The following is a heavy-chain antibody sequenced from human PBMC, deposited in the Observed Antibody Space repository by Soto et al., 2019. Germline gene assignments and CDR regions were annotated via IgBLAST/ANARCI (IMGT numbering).Heavy chain of an antibody. Sequence: ASVKVSCKASGGTFYTYTFSWVRQAPGQGLEWMGSITPIYPTTNYAEKFQGRLTVTADGSTNTAYMELNSLTSEDTAVYYCARIPRYSFPTSDDLDSWGQGTLVPVSS. V-gene: IGHV1-69*13. CDR1: GGTFYTYT. J-gene: IGHJ4*02. D-gene: IGHD5-18*01. CDR2: ITPIYPTT. CDR3: ARIPRYSFPTSDDLDS.